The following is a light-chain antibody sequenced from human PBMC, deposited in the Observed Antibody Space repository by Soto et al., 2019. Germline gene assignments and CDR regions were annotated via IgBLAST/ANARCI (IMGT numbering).Light chain of an antibody. V-gene: IGLV2-8*01. CDR1: SSDVGGYNF. CDR3: ISYAGSNIVV. Sequence: QSALTQPPSASGSPGQSVTISCTGTSSDVGGYNFVSWYQQHPGKAPKLMIYEVSERPSGVPDRFSGSKSGNTASMTVSGLEAEDEADYYWISYAGSNIVVFGGGTKLTVL. J-gene: IGLJ2*01. CDR2: EVS.